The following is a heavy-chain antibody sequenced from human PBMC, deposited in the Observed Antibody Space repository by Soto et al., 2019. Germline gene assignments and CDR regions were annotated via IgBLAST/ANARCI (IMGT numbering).Heavy chain of an antibody. CDR3: ARVGAVGIYYFDS. CDR1: GFTFSDYY. J-gene: IGHJ4*02. V-gene: IGHV3-11*01. Sequence: QVQLVESGGGLVKPGGSLRLSCAASGFTFSDYYMAWIRQAPGRGLEWISYISGSTTGIYYADSVKGRFTISRDNAKTSLYLHMSSLRAEETAVYYCARVGAVGIYYFDSWGQGTLVTVSS. D-gene: IGHD6-13*01. CDR2: ISGSTTGI.